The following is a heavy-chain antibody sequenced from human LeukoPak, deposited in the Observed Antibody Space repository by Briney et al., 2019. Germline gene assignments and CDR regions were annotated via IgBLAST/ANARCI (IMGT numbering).Heavy chain of an antibody. CDR3: AREPKLYNCNDYQFDY. V-gene: IGHV3-33*01. J-gene: IGHJ4*02. CDR1: GFTFSSYG. Sequence: GRSLRLSCAASGFTFSSYGMHWVRQAPGKGLEWVAVIWYDGSNKYYADSVKGRFTISRDNSKNPLYLQMNSLRAEDMAVYYCAREPKLYNCNDYQFDYWGQGTLVTVSS. D-gene: IGHD1-1*01. CDR2: IWYDGSNK.